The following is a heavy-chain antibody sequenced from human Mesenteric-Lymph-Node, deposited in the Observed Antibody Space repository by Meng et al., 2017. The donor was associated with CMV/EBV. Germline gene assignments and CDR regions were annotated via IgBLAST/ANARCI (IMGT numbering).Heavy chain of an antibody. V-gene: IGHV3-9*01. J-gene: IGHJ5*02. CDR3: ARDSRGVIVGAAGRLTYNWFDP. D-gene: IGHD1-26*01. CDR1: GFTFGDYS. CDR2: ISWNSGNK. Sequence: LSLTCAASGFTFGDYSMHWVRQAPGKGLEWVSGISWNSGNKDYADSVKGRFTISRDNAKNSLYLQMNSLRAEDTAVYYCARDSRGVIVGAAGRLTYNWFDPWGQGTLVTVSS.